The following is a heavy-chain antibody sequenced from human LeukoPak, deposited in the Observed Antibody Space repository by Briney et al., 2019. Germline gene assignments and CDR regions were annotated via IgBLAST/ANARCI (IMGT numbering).Heavy chain of an antibody. V-gene: IGHV3-21*01. Sequence: GGSLRLSCAASGFTFSSYSMNWVRQAPGKGLGWVSSISSSSSYIYYADSVKGRFTISRDNAKNSLYLQMNSLRAEDTAVYYCASDLGYCSGGSCDSDYWGQGTPVTVSS. CDR1: GFTFSSYS. J-gene: IGHJ4*02. CDR3: ASDLGYCSGGSCDSDY. D-gene: IGHD2-15*01. CDR2: ISSSSSYI.